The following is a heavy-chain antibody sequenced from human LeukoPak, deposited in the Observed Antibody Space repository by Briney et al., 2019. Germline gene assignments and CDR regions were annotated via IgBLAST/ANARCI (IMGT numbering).Heavy chain of an antibody. V-gene: IGHV4-59*08. CDR1: GGSISSYY. D-gene: IGHD4-23*01. CDR2: IYYSGST. Sequence: PSETLSLTCTVSGGSISSYYWSWIRQPPGKGLEWIGYIYYSGSTNYNPSLKSRVTISVDTSKNQFSLKLSSVTAADTAVYYCARGRGTTMGDAFDIWGQGTMVTVSS. J-gene: IGHJ3*02. CDR3: ARGRGTTMGDAFDI.